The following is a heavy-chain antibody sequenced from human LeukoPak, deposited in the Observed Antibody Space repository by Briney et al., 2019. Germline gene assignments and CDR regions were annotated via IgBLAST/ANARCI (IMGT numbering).Heavy chain of an antibody. CDR2: ISSSSSYI. J-gene: IGHJ4*02. D-gene: IGHD3-22*01. CDR3: ARVGYYDSSGPTRY. CDR1: GFTFSNAW. Sequence: GGSLRLSCAASGFTFSNAWMNWVRQAPGKGLEWVSSISSSSSYIYHADSVKGRFTISRDNAKNSLYLQMNSLRAEDTAVYYCARVGYYDSSGPTRYWGQGTLVTVSS. V-gene: IGHV3-21*01.